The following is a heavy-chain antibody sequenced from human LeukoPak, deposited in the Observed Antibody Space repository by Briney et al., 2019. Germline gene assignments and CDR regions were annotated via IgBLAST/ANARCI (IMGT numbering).Heavy chain of an antibody. CDR2: ISAYNGNT. CDR3: ARGRYYDSSGYPLYYYYYGMDV. J-gene: IGHJ6*02. D-gene: IGHD3-22*01. Sequence: ASVKVSCKASGYTFTSYGVSWVRQAPGQGLEWMGWISAYNGNTNYAQELQGRVTMTTDTSTSTAYMELRSLRSDDTAVYYCARGRYYDSSGYPLYYYYYGMDVWGQGTTVTVSS. CDR1: GYTFTSYG. V-gene: IGHV1-18*01.